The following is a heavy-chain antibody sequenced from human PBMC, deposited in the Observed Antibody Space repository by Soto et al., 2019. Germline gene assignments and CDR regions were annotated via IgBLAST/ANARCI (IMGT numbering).Heavy chain of an antibody. Sequence: GGSLRLSCAGSGFTFINTGMSWVRQAPGQGLEWVSAITGNGDTTYYADSVKGRFTISRDNSKSTLYLQMNSLRAEDTAVYYCAKIDGYFDLWGHGALVTVSS. J-gene: IGHJ4*01. V-gene: IGHV3-23*01. D-gene: IGHD3-22*01. CDR1: GFTFINTG. CDR2: ITGNGDTT. CDR3: AKIDGYFDL.